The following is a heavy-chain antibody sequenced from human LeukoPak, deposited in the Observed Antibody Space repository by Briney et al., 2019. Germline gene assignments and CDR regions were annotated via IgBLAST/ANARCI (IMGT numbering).Heavy chain of an antibody. V-gene: IGHV4-39*02. CDR3: AREPPGY. Sequence: PSETLSLTCTVSGDSISSSSYYWGWLRQTPGKGLEWIGSVYYSGSTYYNPSLKSRVAISVDTSENQFSLKLSSVTAADTAVYYCAREPPGYWGQGILVTVSS. CDR2: VYYSGST. J-gene: IGHJ4*02. CDR1: GDSISSSSYY.